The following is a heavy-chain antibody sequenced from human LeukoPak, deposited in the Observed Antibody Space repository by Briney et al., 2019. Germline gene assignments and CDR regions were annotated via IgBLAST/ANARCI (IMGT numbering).Heavy chain of an antibody. Sequence: GGSLRLSRAASGFTFDDYAMHWVRQAPGKGLEWVSGISWNSGSIGYADSVKGRFTISRDNAKNSLYLQMNSLRAEDTALYYCAKATSYYYDSSGPGNWGQGTLVTVSS. CDR1: GFTFDDYA. J-gene: IGHJ4*02. CDR2: ISWNSGSI. D-gene: IGHD3-22*01. V-gene: IGHV3-9*01. CDR3: AKATSYYYDSSGPGN.